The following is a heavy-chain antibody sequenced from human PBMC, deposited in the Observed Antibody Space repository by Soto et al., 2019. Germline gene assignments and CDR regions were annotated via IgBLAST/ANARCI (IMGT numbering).Heavy chain of an antibody. CDR2: IYPGDSDT. V-gene: IGHV5-51*01. J-gene: IGHJ6*02. Sequence: GESLKISCKGSGYSFTSYWIGWVRQMPGRGLEWMGIIYPGDSDTRYSPSFQGQVTISADKSISTAYLQWSSLKASDTAMYYCARHVHYDILTGYSTYYYYGMDVWGQGTTVTVSS. CDR1: GYSFTSYW. CDR3: ARHVHYDILTGYSTYYYYGMDV. D-gene: IGHD3-9*01.